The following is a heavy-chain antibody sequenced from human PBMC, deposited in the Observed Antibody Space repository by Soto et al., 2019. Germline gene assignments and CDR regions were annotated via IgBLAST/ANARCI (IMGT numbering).Heavy chain of an antibody. CDR3: AREKYYDTYYYYGMDV. CDR1: GGTFSSYA. CDR2: IIPIFGTA. D-gene: IGHD3-22*01. J-gene: IGHJ6*02. V-gene: IGHV1-69*01. Sequence: QVQLVQAGAEVKKPGSSVKVSCKASGGTFSSYAISWVLQAPGQGLEWMGGIIPIFGTANYAQKFQGRVTITADESTSTAYMELSSLRSEDTAVYYCAREKYYDTYYYYGMDVWGQGTTVTVSS.